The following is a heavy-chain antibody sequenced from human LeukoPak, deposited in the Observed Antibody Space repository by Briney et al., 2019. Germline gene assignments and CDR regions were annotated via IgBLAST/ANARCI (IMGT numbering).Heavy chain of an antibody. CDR3: ARDSIPLAESYLPPFGLEG. V-gene: IGHV3-33*01. D-gene: IGHD2/OR15-2a*01. CDR1: GFSFSSYG. CDR2: IWYDGSKK. Sequence: GGSLRLSCAASGFSFSSYGMHWVRQAPGKGLEWVAVIWYDGSKKYYADSVKGRSIISRDNSRNTLYLQMNSLRVEDTTVYYCARDSIPLAESYLPPFGLEGWGQGTTVSVSS. J-gene: IGHJ6*02.